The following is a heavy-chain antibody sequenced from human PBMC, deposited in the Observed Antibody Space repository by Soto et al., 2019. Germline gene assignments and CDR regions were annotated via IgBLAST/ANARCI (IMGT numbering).Heavy chain of an antibody. CDR1: GFTFSSYA. CDR2: ISGSGDSK. CDR3: PKRAYGSDFDY. J-gene: IGHJ4*02. D-gene: IGHD3-10*01. Sequence: EVQLLESGGGLVQPGGSLRLSCAASGFTFSSYAMSWVRQAPGKGLEWVSVISGSGDSKYYADSVKGRFTISRDNSQNTLYLQMNSVRVEDTAVYYCPKRAYGSDFDYWGQGTLVTVSS. V-gene: IGHV3-23*01.